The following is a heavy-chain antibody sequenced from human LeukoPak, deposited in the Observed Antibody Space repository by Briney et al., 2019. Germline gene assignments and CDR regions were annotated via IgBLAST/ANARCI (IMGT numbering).Heavy chain of an antibody. Sequence: GGYLRLSCAASGFTFSTYTVNCVRQARGKGLQWGTSISTRSSYLYYADSVKRRFTISRDDAKHSLYPQLNSLRAEDTAVYYCAALASTDGYWGQGTLVTVST. CDR1: GFTFSTYT. J-gene: IGHJ4*02. D-gene: IGHD1-1*01. V-gene: IGHV3-21*01. CDR2: ISTRSSYL. CDR3: AALASTDGY.